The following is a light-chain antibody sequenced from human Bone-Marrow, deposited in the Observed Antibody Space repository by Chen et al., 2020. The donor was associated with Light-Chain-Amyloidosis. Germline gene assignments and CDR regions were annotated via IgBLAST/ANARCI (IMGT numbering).Light chain of an antibody. CDR3: QSYDSSLSGSTV. CDR2: GNS. CDR1: SSNSGAGYD. Sequence: QSVLTQPPSVSGAPGQRVTISCNGSSSNSGAGYDVHWYQQLPGTAPKLLIYGNSNRPSGVPDRFSGSKSGTSASLAITGLQAEDEADYYCQSYDSSLSGSTVFGGGTKLTVL. V-gene: IGLV1-40*01. J-gene: IGLJ3*02.